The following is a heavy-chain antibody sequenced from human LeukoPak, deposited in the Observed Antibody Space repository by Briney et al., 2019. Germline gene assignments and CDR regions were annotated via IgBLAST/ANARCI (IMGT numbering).Heavy chain of an antibody. D-gene: IGHD3-22*01. Sequence: GGSLRLSCAASGFTFSAFWMHWVRQAPGKGLVWFSRINSDDSRTTYADFVKGRFTISRDNAKNTLYLQMNSLRAEDTAVYYCARGLVHDTSGYYSDYWGQGTLVTVSS. CDR2: INSDDSRT. V-gene: IGHV3-74*01. CDR3: ARGLVHDTSGYYSDY. CDR1: GFTFSAFW. J-gene: IGHJ4*02.